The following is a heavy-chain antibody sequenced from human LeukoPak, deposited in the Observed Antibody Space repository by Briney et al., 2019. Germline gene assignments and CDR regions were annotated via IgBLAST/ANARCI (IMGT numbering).Heavy chain of an antibody. J-gene: IGHJ4*02. CDR2: IYYSGST. Sequence: SETLSLTCAVYGGSFSGYYWSWIRQPPGKGLEWIGYIYYSGSTNYNPSLKSRVTISVDTSKNQFSLKLSSVTAADTAVYYCAMEYDSSGYFDYWGQGTLVTVSS. CDR1: GGSFSGYY. CDR3: AMEYDSSGYFDY. D-gene: IGHD3-22*01. V-gene: IGHV4-59*01.